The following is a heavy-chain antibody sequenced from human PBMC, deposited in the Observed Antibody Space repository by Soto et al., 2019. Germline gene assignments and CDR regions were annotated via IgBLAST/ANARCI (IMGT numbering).Heavy chain of an antibody. CDR3: AKGGSGWPYYYYYYGMDV. D-gene: IGHD6-19*01. V-gene: IGHV3-23*01. CDR2: ISGSGGST. Sequence: GGSLRLSCAATGFTFSSYAMSWVRQAPGKGLEWVSAISGSGGSTFYADSVKGRFTISRDNSKNTLYLQMNSLRAEDTAVYYCAKGGSGWPYYYYYYGMDVWGQGTTVTVSS. CDR1: GFTFSSYA. J-gene: IGHJ6*02.